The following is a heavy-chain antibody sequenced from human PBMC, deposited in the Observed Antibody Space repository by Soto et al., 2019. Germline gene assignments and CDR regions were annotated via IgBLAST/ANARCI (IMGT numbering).Heavy chain of an antibody. CDR1: GFTFSSYA. V-gene: IGHV3-30-3*01. D-gene: IGHD3-3*01. CDR3: ARDYRYYDFWSGSPYYYYYGMDV. CDR2: ISYDGSNK. Sequence: GGSLRLSCAASGFTFSSYAMHWVRQAPGKGLEWVAVISYDGSNKYYADSVKGRFTISRDNSKNTLYLQMNSLRAEDTAVYYCARDYRYYDFWSGSPYYYYYGMDVWGQGTTVTVSS. J-gene: IGHJ6*02.